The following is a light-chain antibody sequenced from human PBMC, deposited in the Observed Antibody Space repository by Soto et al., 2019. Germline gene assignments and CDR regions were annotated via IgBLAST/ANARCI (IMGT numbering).Light chain of an antibody. CDR3: SSFTTSSTYV. CDR2: EVN. V-gene: IGLV2-14*01. Sequence: QSALTQPASVSGSPGQSITISCTGTSSDIGAYNYVSWYQQYPGRAPKLVIYEVNNRPSGVSNRFSGSKSGNTASLTISGLQAEDEADYYCSSFTTSSTYVVGAGTKVTVL. J-gene: IGLJ1*01. CDR1: SSDIGAYNY.